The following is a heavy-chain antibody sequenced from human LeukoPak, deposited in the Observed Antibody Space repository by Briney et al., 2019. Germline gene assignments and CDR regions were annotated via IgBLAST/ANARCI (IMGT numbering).Heavy chain of an antibody. J-gene: IGHJ1*01. V-gene: IGHV4-39*01. CDR2: ISYTGST. D-gene: IGHD3-10*01. Sequence: KASETLSLTCTVSGGSISSSSYYWGWIRQPPGKGLEWIGSISYTGSTYYNPSLKGRVTISVDTSKNQFSLKLNSVTAADTAVYYCARQTGYFRYWGQGTLVAVSS. CDR1: GGSISSSSYY. CDR3: ARQTGYFRY.